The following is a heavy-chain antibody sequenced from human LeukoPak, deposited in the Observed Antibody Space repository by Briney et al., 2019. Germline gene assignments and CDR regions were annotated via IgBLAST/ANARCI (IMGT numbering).Heavy chain of an antibody. CDR2: IKEDGSDK. J-gene: IGHJ4*02. CDR3: AKDRTRQAY. V-gene: IGHV3-7*03. D-gene: IGHD3-3*01. CDR1: GFTFSNYW. Sequence: GGSLRLSCAASGFTFSNYWMSWVRQTPGKGLEWVANIKEDGSDKYYVDSLKGRFTISRDNAKNSLYLQMNSLRAEDTAVYYCAKDRTRQAYWGQGTLVAVSS.